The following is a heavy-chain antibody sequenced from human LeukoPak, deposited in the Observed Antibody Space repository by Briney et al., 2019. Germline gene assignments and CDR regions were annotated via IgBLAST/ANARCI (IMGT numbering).Heavy chain of an antibody. CDR2: IYTSGST. CDR1: GGSISSYY. CDR3: ARSQDKWFANWYFDL. D-gene: IGHD3-10*01. Sequence: SGTLSLTCTVSGGSISSYYWSWIRQPAGKGLEWIGRIYTSGSTNYNPSLKSRVTMSVDTSKNQFSLKLSSVTAADTAVYYCARSQDKWFANWYFDLWGRGTLVTVSS. J-gene: IGHJ2*01. V-gene: IGHV4-4*07.